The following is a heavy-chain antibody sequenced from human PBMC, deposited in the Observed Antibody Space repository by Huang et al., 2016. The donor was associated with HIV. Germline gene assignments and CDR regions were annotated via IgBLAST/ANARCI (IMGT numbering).Heavy chain of an antibody. V-gene: IGHV4-39*02. CDR1: GVSMKSSHYY. J-gene: IGHJ4*02. CDR2: VHSDGAT. CDR3: ARRYDILTGTDF. Sequence: QLHLQESGPGLVKPSETLSLTCSVSGVSMKSSHYYWGWIRQPPGQRLEWIGYVHSDGATYYNPSLKRRVSLSVDTAKNFFSLNLTSMTAADTGVYYCARRYDILTGTDFWGQGTLVTVAS. D-gene: IGHD3-9*01.